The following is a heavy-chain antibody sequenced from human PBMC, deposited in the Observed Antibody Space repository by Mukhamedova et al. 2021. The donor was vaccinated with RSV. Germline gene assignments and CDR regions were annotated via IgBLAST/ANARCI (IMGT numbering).Heavy chain of an antibody. V-gene: IGHV3-73*01. D-gene: IGHD5-18*01. Sequence: VKGRFTISRDDSKNTAYLQMNSLKTEDTAVYYCTRHWVLYSYATKPGWGQGTLVTVSS. CDR3: TRHWVLYSYATKPG. J-gene: IGHJ4*02.